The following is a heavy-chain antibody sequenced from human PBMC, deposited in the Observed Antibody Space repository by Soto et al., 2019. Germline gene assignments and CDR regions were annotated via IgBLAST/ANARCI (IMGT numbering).Heavy chain of an antibody. V-gene: IGHV3-33*01. J-gene: IGHJ3*02. D-gene: IGHD3-16*01. Sequence: QVQLVESGGGVVQPGRSLRLSCAASGFTFSHYGMHWVRQAPGKGLEWVAVIWDDGIKKFYPDSVRGLFTISRDNSENTLFFQMNSLTAEDTAIYYCVRGGNVAGAFDIWGQGTMVTVSS. CDR3: VRGGNVAGAFDI. CDR1: GFTFSHYG. CDR2: IWDDGIKK.